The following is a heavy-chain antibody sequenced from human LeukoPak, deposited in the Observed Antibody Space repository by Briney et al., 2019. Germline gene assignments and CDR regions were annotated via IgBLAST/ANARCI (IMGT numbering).Heavy chain of an antibody. CDR2: LDESGAYR. Sequence: GGSLRLSCAVSGFIFSDSAMTWVRQAPGKGLEWVSSLDESGAYRYYADSVKGRFTISRDNSKNTLYLQMNSLRAEDTAVYYCARVRGASSSSWYFDYWGQGTLVTVSS. J-gene: IGHJ4*02. V-gene: IGHV3-23*01. CDR3: ARVRGASSSSWYFDY. D-gene: IGHD6-13*01. CDR1: GFIFSDSA.